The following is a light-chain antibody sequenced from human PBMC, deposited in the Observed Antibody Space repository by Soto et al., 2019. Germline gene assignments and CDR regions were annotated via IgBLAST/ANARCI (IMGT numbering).Light chain of an antibody. Sequence: DIQMTQSPSSPSASIGDRVTITCRASQNIGIYLNWYQQKPGKAPKFLIYAASALQAGVSARFSGSGSGTDFSLTINFLQPEDFATYYCQQSYGIPITFGQGTRLEIK. CDR2: AAS. J-gene: IGKJ5*01. CDR1: QNIGIY. V-gene: IGKV1-39*01. CDR3: QQSYGIPIT.